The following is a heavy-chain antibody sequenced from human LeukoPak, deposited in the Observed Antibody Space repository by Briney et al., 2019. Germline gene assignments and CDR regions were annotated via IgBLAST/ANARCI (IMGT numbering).Heavy chain of an antibody. V-gene: IGHV1-69*05. J-gene: IGHJ6*03. CDR2: LIPVFHTP. CDR3: ARVGSGTYIDNFYMDV. CDR1: GGTFSSYI. Sequence: SVKVSCKASGGTFSSYIISWVRQARGQGLEWMGRLIPVFHTPKYAQKFQGRVTITTDASTNTAYMELSSLRSEDTAVYYCARVGSGTYIDNFYMDVWGKGTTVIVSS. D-gene: IGHD1-1*01.